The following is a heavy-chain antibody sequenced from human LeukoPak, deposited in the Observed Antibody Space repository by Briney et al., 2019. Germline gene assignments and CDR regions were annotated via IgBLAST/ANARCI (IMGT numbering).Heavy chain of an antibody. Sequence: GGSLRLSCAASGFIFSNYGMSWVRQTPGKGLEWVSAIIGSGGSTYHADSVKGRFTISRDNSKNTLYLEMNSLRVEDTAVYYCARYCRNTNCFPNYYGMDVWGQGTTVTVSS. V-gene: IGHV3-23*01. CDR3: ARYCRNTNCFPNYYGMDV. CDR1: GFIFSNYG. CDR2: IIGSGGST. J-gene: IGHJ6*02. D-gene: IGHD2-2*01.